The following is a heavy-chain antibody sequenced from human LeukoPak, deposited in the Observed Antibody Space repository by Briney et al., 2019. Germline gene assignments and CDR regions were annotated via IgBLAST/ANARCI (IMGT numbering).Heavy chain of an antibody. J-gene: IGHJ4*02. CDR1: GFTFSSYA. V-gene: IGHV3-64*01. CDR2: ISSDGGST. Sequence: GGSLRLSCAASGFTFSSYAMHWVRQAPGKGLEYVSAISSDGGSTYYANSVKGRFTISRDNSKNTLYLQMGSLRAEDMAVYYCAREGGPGSYWFDYWGQGTLVTVSS. CDR3: AREGGPGSYWFDY. D-gene: IGHD3-10*01.